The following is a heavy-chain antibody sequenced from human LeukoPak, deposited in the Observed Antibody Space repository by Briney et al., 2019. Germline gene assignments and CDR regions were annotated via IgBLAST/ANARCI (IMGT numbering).Heavy chain of an antibody. CDR2: ISYDGSNK. CDR1: GFTFSSYA. J-gene: IGHJ4*02. CDR3: ARDREDDSSGYYYDY. D-gene: IGHD3-22*01. V-gene: IGHV3-30-3*01. Sequence: GRSLRLSCAASGFTFSSYAMHWVRQAPGKGLEWVAVISYDGSNKYYADSVKGRFTISRDNSKNTLYLQMNSLGAEDTAVYYCARDREDDSSGYYYDYWGQGTLVTVSS.